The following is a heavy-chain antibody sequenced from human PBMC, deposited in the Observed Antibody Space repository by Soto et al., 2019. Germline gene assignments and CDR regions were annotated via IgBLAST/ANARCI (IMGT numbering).Heavy chain of an antibody. J-gene: IGHJ4*02. CDR1: GFTFSVYA. V-gene: IGHV3-23*01. CDR3: AKSLGELSSDYFDY. D-gene: IGHD3-16*02. CDR2: ISGNGGST. Sequence: GGSLRLSCGASGFTFSVYAMTWVRQAPGKGLEWVSAISGNGGSTYYADSVKGRFTISRDNSKSTLHLQMNSLRAEDTAVYYCAKSLGELSSDYFDYWGQGT.